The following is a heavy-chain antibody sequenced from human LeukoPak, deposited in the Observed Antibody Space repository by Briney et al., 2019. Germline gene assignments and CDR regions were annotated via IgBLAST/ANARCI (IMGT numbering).Heavy chain of an antibody. CDR3: ARERDSGDAYSSSWYGAFDI. J-gene: IGHJ3*02. Sequence: ASVKVSCKASGYTFTSYAMHWVRQAPGQRLEWMGWNNAGNGNTKYSQKFQGRVTITRDTSASTAYMELSSLRSEDTAVYYCARERDSGDAYSSSWYGAFDIWGQGTMVTVSS. V-gene: IGHV1-3*01. CDR1: GYTFTSYA. CDR2: NNAGNGNT. D-gene: IGHD6-13*01.